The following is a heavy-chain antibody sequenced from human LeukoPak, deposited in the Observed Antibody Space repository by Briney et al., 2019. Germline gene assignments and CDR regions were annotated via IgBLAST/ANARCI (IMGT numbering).Heavy chain of an antibody. Sequence: PGGSLRLSCAASGFTFRSYVMQGVRQAPGKGREWVAVISYDGSNKYYADSVKGRFTISRDNSKNTLYLQMNSLRAEDTAVYYCARAETWTTPSDYWGQGTLVTVSS. CDR2: ISYDGSNK. D-gene: IGHD1-14*01. CDR1: GFTFRSYV. J-gene: IGHJ4*02. V-gene: IGHV3-30*04. CDR3: ARAETWTTPSDY.